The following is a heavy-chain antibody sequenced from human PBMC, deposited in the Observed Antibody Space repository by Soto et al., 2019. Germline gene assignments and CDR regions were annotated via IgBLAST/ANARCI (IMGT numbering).Heavy chain of an antibody. CDR2: IYYTGSP. J-gene: IGHJ6*02. V-gene: IGHV4-59*01. D-gene: IGHD4-17*01. CDR1: GDSISRYY. Sequence: SETLSLTCTVSGDSISRYYWSWIRQPPGKGLEWIGYIYYTGSPNYSPSLRSRVTISVGTSKNQFSLKLTSVTAADTAVYYCARQAYGAEYYYGMDVWGQGTTVTVSS. CDR3: ARQAYGAEYYYGMDV.